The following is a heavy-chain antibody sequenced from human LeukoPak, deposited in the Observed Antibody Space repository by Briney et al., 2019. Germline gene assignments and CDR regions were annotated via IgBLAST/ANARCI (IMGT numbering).Heavy chain of an antibody. CDR3: AKDRGLFRGGSYYGAFDI. CDR1: GFTFSSYA. D-gene: IGHD1-26*01. J-gene: IGHJ3*02. CDR2: ISGSGGST. V-gene: IGHV3-23*01. Sequence: PGGSLRLSCAASGFTFSSYAMSWVRQAPGKGLEWVSAISGSGGSTYYADSVKGRFTISRDNSKNTLYLQMNSLRAEDTAVYYCAKDRGLFRGGSYYGAFDIWGQGTMVTVSS.